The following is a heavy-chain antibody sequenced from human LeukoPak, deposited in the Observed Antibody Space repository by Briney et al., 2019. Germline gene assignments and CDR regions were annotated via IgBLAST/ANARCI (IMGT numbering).Heavy chain of an antibody. Sequence: GGSLRLSCAASGFTFSSYAMHWVRQAPGKGLELVAVISYDGSNKYYADSVKGRFTISRDNSKNTLYLQMNSLRAEDTAVYYCARDRINYDILTGYWYFDLWGRGTLVTVSS. J-gene: IGHJ2*01. CDR3: ARDRINYDILTGYWYFDL. V-gene: IGHV3-30-3*01. D-gene: IGHD3-9*01. CDR2: ISYDGSNK. CDR1: GFTFSSYA.